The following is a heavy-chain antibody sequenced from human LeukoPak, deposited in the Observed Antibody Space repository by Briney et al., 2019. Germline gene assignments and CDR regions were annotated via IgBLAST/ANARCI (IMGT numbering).Heavy chain of an antibody. D-gene: IGHD5-18*01. CDR2: IQQDGSEK. V-gene: IGHV3-7*01. CDR1: GFTFSSYA. CDR3: ARLRYTYGKNFDY. J-gene: IGHJ4*02. Sequence: GGSLRLSCAASGFTFSSYAMSWVRQAPGTGLEWVANIQQDGSEKNYVDSVKGRFTISRDNARNSLYLEMNSLRAEDTAVYYCARLRYTYGKNFDYWGQGTLVTVS.